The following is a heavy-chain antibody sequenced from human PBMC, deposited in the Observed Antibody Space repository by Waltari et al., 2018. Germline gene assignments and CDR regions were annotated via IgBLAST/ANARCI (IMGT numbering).Heavy chain of an antibody. CDR2: INRDGSGT. V-gene: IGHV3-74*03. CDR1: GFTFSNYW. J-gene: IGHJ6*02. CDR3: VRDDPGYGLDV. D-gene: IGHD7-27*01. Sequence: DVQLVESGGGLVQPGESLRLSCAASGFTFSNYWMHWVRRAPGKGLVWLSHINRDGSGTSSADSVKGRFTISRDNARNTLFLQVTSLRAEDTAVYFCVRDDPGYGLDVWGQGTTVTVSS.